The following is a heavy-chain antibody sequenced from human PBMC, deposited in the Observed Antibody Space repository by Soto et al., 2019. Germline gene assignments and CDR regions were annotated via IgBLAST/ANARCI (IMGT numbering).Heavy chain of an antibody. J-gene: IGHJ4*02. V-gene: IGHV2-5*05. CDR2: IFWDDDK. Sequence: QITLKESGPALVRPTQTLTLTCSFSGFSLTTRGVAVGWIRQPPGKALEWLALIFWDDDKWYGPSLRSRLTMTEDTSKNQVVLTMTNMDTVDTATYYCAHRSRGYAYYFDQWGQGTLVSVSS. D-gene: IGHD5-12*01. CDR1: GFSLTTRGVA. CDR3: AHRSRGYAYYFDQ.